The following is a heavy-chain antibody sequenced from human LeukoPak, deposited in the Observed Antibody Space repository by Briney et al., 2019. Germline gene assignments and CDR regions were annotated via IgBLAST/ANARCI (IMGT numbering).Heavy chain of an antibody. CDR1: GFTFSDYW. V-gene: IGHV3-74*01. J-gene: IGHJ4*02. CDR2: INTDGSFT. Sequence: GSLTLSCATSGFTFSDYWMHWVRQAPGKGLVWVSRINTDGSFTNYADSVKGRFTISRDNAKNTLYLQVDSLRVEDTAVYYCTRGGYYDTPDFWGQGDSVSVSS. CDR3: TRGGYYDTPDF. D-gene: IGHD3-22*01.